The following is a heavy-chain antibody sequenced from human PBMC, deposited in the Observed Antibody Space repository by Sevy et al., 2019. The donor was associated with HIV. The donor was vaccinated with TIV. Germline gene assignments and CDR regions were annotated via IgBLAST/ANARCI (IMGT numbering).Heavy chain of an antibody. CDR2: IRGSGGST. CDR3: AKDVISVSYGGAFDI. J-gene: IGHJ3*02. D-gene: IGHD1-26*01. CDR1: GFTFSSYA. V-gene: IGHV3-23*01. Sequence: GGSLRLSCAASGFTFSSYAMSWVRQAPGKGLEWVSAIRGSGGSTYYADSVKGRFTISRDNSKNTLYLQMNSLRAVATAVYYCAKDVISVSYGGAFDIWGQGTMVTVSS.